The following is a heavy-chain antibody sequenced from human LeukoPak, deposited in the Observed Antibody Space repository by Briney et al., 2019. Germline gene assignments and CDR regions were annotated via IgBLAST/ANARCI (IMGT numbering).Heavy chain of an antibody. V-gene: IGHV4-59*01. D-gene: IGHD1-14*01. J-gene: IGHJ6*02. Sequence: PSETLSLTCTVSGGFISSYCWSWIRQPPGKGLEWIGYMFYSGSTNYNPSLKSRVSISVDTSKNQFSLKLTSVTAADTAVYYCARGTTGDVWGQGTTVTVSS. CDR2: MFYSGST. CDR3: ARGTTGDV. CDR1: GGFISSYC.